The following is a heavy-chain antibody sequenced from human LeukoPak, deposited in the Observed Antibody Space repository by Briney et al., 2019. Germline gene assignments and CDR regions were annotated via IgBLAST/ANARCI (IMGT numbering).Heavy chain of an antibody. J-gene: IGHJ4*02. CDR3: TKGRYRPNGYELDD. CDR2: SSWDGDIT. V-gene: IGHV3-43D*04. Sequence: GGSLRLCCAASGLNFDEYAMHWIGQAPGKGPEWVSRSSWDGDITNYADSVKGRFTVSSDNKENSLFLQMNSLRGDDTALYYCTKGRYRPNGYELDDWGQGTRVIVSS. CDR1: GLNFDEYA. D-gene: IGHD2-2*02.